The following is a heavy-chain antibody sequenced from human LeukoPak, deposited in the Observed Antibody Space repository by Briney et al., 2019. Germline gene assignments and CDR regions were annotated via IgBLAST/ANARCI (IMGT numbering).Heavy chain of an antibody. J-gene: IGHJ4*02. CDR2: ISSSSSYI. CDR1: GFTFSSYS. Sequence: GGSLRLSCAASGFTFSSYSMNWVRLAPGKGLEWVSSISSSSSYIYYADSVKGRFTISRDNAKNSLYLQMNSLRAEDTAVYYCARDRSITMVRGVGYYFDYRGQGTLVTVSS. D-gene: IGHD3-10*01. CDR3: ARDRSITMVRGVGYYFDY. V-gene: IGHV3-21*01.